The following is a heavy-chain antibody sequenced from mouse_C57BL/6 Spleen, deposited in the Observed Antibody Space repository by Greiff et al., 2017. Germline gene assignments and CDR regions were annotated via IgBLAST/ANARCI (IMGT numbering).Heavy chain of an antibody. V-gene: IGHV1-42*01. CDR2: INPSTGGT. CDR3: AGGATVVAFGY. J-gene: IGHJ2*01. CDR1: GYSFTGYY. Sequence: VQLQQSGPELVKPGASVKISCKASGYSFTGYYMNWVKQSPEKSLEWIGEINPSTGGTTYNQKFKVKATLTVDKSSSKAYLQLKSLTSEDSAVYYCAGGATVVAFGYWGKGTTLTVCS. D-gene: IGHD1-1*01.